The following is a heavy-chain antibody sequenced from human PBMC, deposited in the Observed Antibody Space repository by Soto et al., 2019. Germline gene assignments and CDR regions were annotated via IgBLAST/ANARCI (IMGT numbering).Heavy chain of an antibody. Sequence: QMQLQESGPGLVKPSETLSLTCAVSGASISSEQSWSWVRQPPGKGLEWIGEIHHSGSTNINPSLKIRVTMSVDKSKHQVSLMLSSVTAADTAVSYCARRFGWYAIEHWGQGTLVTVSS. CDR1: GASISSEQS. CDR2: IHHSGST. D-gene: IGHD6-19*01. J-gene: IGHJ1*01. V-gene: IGHV4-4*02. CDR3: ARRFGWYAIEH.